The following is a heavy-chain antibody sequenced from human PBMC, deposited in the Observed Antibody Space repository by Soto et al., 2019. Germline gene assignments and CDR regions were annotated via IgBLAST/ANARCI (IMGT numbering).Heavy chain of an antibody. Sequence: SEILSLTCTVSGGSISSYYWIWIRQPPGKGLEWIGYIYHSASTNYNPSLRSRVTISVDTSKNQSSLKLRSVTAADTAVYYCAGSSGSGNYGMDVWGQGTTVTVSS. J-gene: IGHJ6*02. V-gene: IGHV4-59*01. CDR3: AGSSGSGNYGMDV. D-gene: IGHD3-10*01. CDR1: GGSISSYY. CDR2: IYHSAST.